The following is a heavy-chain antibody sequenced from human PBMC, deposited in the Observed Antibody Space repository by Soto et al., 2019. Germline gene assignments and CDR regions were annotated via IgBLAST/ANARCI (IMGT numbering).Heavy chain of an antibody. D-gene: IGHD2-15*01. CDR1: GYTFPRYD. Sequence: VELVPSGAEVKKPGASVEGFFKASGYTFPRYDFKRVRKATGPGLGWMGRENPNSGNTGYAQKFQGRVTMTRNTSISTAYMELSSLRSEDTAVYYCARVRQEGYCSGGSCYPWFDPWGQGTLVTVSS. CDR2: ENPNSGNT. V-gene: IGHV1-8*01. J-gene: IGHJ5*02. CDR3: ARVRQEGYCSGGSCYPWFDP.